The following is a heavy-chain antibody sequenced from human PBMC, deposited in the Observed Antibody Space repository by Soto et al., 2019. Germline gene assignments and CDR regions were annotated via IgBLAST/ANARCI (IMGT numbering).Heavy chain of an antibody. Sequence: QVQLVQSGAEVKKPGSSVKVSCKASGGTFSTYTLYWVRQAPGQGLEWMGGISPGIDIRDYAQKFQGRVTITAHECTSTAYMQLSTLITEDTPLYYCAGGMCFGGSCYLDVWGQGTLVPVSS. CDR2: ISPGIDIR. J-gene: IGHJ4*02. D-gene: IGHD2-15*01. CDR3: AGGMCFGGSCYLDV. CDR1: GGTFSTYT. V-gene: IGHV1-69*12.